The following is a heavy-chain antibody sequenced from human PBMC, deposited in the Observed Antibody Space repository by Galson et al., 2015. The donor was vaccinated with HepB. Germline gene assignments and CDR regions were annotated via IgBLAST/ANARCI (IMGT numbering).Heavy chain of an antibody. J-gene: IGHJ4*02. V-gene: IGHV1-69*04. D-gene: IGHD2-2*02. Sequence: SVKVSCKASGGTFSSYAISWVRQAPGQGLEWMGRIIPILGIANYAQRFQGRVTITADKSTSTAYMELSSLRSEDTAVYYCARDAPAAIQLSYWGQGTLVTVSS. CDR2: IIPILGIA. CDR1: GGTFSSYA. CDR3: ARDAPAAIQLSY.